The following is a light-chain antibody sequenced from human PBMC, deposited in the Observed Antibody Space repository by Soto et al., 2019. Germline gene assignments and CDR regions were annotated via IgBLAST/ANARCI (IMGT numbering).Light chain of an antibody. CDR2: AAS. V-gene: IGKV1-33*01. CDR3: QQYDNLPLT. J-gene: IGKJ4*01. CDR1: QSISSY. Sequence: DIQMTQSPSSLSASVGDRVTITCRASQSISSYLNWYQQKPGKAPKLLIYAASSLQSGVPSRFSGSGSGTDFTSTISSLQPEDIATYYCQQYDNLPLTFGGGTKVDIK.